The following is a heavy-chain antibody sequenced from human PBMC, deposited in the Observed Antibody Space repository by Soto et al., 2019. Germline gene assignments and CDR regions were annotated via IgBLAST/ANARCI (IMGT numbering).Heavy chain of an antibody. CDR2: ISAYNGNT. V-gene: IGHV1-18*01. CDR3: ARAGYYDYIWGSYRNIDY. Sequence: QVQLVQSGAEMKKPGASVKVSCKASGYTFTSYGISWVRQAPGQGLEWMGWISAYNGNTNYAQKLQGRVNMTTDTSTSTAYMELRSLRSDDTAVYYCARAGYYDYIWGSYRNIDYWGQGTLVTVSS. J-gene: IGHJ4*02. CDR1: GYTFTSYG. D-gene: IGHD3-16*02.